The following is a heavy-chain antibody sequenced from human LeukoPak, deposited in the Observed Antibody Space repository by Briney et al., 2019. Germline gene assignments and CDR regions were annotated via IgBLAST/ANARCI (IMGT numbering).Heavy chain of an antibody. CDR2: MFASGST. J-gene: IGHJ5*02. Sequence: SETLSLTCTVSGGSISSYHGRWIRQPAGKGLEWIGHMFASGSTDYNPSLKSRVTISVDKSKNQFSLKLSSVTAADTAVYYCVRDSDGAAQFDPWGQGTLVTVSS. CDR3: VRDSDGAAQFDP. V-gene: IGHV4-4*07. CDR1: GGSISSYH. D-gene: IGHD6-13*01.